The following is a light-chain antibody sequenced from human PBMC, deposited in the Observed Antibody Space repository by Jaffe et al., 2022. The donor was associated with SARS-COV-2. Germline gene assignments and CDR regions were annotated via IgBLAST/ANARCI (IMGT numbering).Light chain of an antibody. CDR2: WAS. V-gene: IGKV4-1*01. CDR1: QSILYSSNNKNY. Sequence: DIVMTQSPDSLAVSLGERATINCKSSQSILYSSNNKNYLAWYQQKPGQPPKVIIYWASTRESGVPDRFSGSGSGTDFTLTISSLQVEDVAVYFCQQYYSTPLTFGGGTKVEIK. CDR3: QQYYSTPLT. J-gene: IGKJ4*01.